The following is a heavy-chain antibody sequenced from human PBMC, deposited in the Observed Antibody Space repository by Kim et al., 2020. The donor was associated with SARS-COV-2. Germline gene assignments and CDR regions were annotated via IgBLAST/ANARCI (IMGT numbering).Heavy chain of an antibody. CDR1: GFTFDDYT. J-gene: IGHJ6*02. CDR2: ISWDGGST. V-gene: IGHV3-43*01. Sequence: GGSLRLSCAASGFTFDDYTMHWVRQAPGKGLEWVSLISWDGGSTYYADSVKGRFTISRDNSKNSLYLQMNSLRTEDTALYYCAKDTNYGSIYYYYGMDVWSQRTTVTVSS. CDR3: AKDTNYGSIYYYYGMDV. D-gene: IGHD3-10*01.